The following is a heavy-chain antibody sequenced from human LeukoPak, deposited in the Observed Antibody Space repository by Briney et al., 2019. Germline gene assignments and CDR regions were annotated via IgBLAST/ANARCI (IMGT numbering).Heavy chain of an antibody. V-gene: IGHV3-21*01. D-gene: IGHD1-26*01. CDR3: ARDGSENYYDYFDY. Sequence: GGSLRLSCAASGFTFSAYNINWVRQTPGKGLEWISSISSSSNYIFYADSVKGRFTISRDNAKNSLYLQMNSLRAEDTAVYYCARDGSENYYDYFDYWGQGTLVTASS. CDR2: ISSSSNYI. CDR1: GFTFSAYN. J-gene: IGHJ4*02.